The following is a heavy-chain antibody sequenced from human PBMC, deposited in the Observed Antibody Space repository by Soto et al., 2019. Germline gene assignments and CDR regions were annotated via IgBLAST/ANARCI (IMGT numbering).Heavy chain of an antibody. J-gene: IGHJ6*02. CDR1: GFTVSSNY. CDR3: ASPYGSGYPYYHYGMDV. V-gene: IGHV3-53*01. CDR2: IYSGGST. D-gene: IGHD3-10*01. Sequence: VGSLRLSCAASGFTVSSNYMSWVRQAPGKGLEWVSVIYSGGSTYYADSVKGRFTISRDNSKNTLYLQMNSLRAEDTAVYYCASPYGSGYPYYHYGMDVWGQGTTVT.